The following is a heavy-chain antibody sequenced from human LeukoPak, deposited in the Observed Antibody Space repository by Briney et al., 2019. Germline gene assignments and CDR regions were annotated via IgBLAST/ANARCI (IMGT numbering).Heavy chain of an antibody. V-gene: IGHV3-7*01. Sequence: GGSLRLSCTASGFSFSSYWMSWVRQTPEKGLEFVANINQDGSVTNYVDSLKGRCTISRDNAKKSLYLEIRSLRADDTVLYYCARDPGSSSFDLWGQGTLVTVSS. J-gene: IGHJ4*02. D-gene: IGHD6-13*01. CDR1: GFSFSSYW. CDR3: ARDPGSSSFDL. CDR2: INQDGSVT.